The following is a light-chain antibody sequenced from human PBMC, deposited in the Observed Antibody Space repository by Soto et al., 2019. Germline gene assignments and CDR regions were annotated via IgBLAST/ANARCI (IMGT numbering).Light chain of an antibody. Sequence: QSALTQPPSASGSPGQSVTIPCTGTTSDVGRYNYVSWYQQHPGKAPKLVMYEVTKRPSGVPDRFSGSKSGNTAPLTVSGLQAADEADYYCTSYAGSSVVFGGGTKLTVL. V-gene: IGLV2-8*01. J-gene: IGLJ2*01. CDR1: TSDVGRYNY. CDR2: EVT. CDR3: TSYAGSSVV.